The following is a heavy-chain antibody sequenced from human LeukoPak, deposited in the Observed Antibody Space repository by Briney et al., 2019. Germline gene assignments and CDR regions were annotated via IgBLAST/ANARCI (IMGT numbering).Heavy chain of an antibody. CDR1: GFTFSDYY. CDR2: ISSSGSTI. V-gene: IGHV3-11*01. Sequence: GGSLRLSCAASGFTFSDYYMSWIRQAPGKGLEWVSYISSSGSTIYYADSVKGRFTISRGNAKNSLYLQMNSLRAEDTAVYYCARASILLPARTPGDFDIWGQGTMVTVSS. D-gene: IGHD3-16*01. CDR3: ARASILLPARTPGDFDI. J-gene: IGHJ3*02.